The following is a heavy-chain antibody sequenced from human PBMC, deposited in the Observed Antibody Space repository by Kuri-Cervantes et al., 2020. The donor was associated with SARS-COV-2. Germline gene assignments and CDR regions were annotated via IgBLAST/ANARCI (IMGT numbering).Heavy chain of an antibody. J-gene: IGHJ4*02. CDR2: IYHSGST. Sequence: GSLRLSCTVSGGSISSGSYNWSWIRHPPGKGLEWIGSIYHSGSTYYNPSLKSRVTISVDTSKNQFSLKLSSVIAADTAVYYCARVGAYLGYCSSTSCYGPFDYWGQGTLVTVSS. CDR3: ARVGAYLGYCSSTSCYGPFDY. V-gene: IGHV4-39*07. D-gene: IGHD2-2*01. CDR1: GGSISSGSYN.